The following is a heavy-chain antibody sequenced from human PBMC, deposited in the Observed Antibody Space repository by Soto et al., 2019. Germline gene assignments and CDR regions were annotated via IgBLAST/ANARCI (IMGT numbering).Heavy chain of an antibody. J-gene: IGHJ3*02. Sequence: SVKVSCKASGGTFSSYTISWVRQAPGQGLEWMGRIIPILGIANYAQKFQGRVTITADKSTSTAYMELSSLRSEDTAVYYRARPEELGYCSSTSCYKYAFDIWGQGTMVTVSS. CDR3: ARPEELGYCSSTSCYKYAFDI. V-gene: IGHV1-69*02. CDR2: IIPILGIA. CDR1: GGTFSSYT. D-gene: IGHD2-2*02.